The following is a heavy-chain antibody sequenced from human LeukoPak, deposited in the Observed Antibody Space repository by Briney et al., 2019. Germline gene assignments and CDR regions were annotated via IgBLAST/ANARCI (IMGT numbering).Heavy chain of an antibody. CDR3: ARVYSSSWYSGYLYMDV. V-gene: IGHV3-21*01. J-gene: IGHJ6*03. CDR1: EFTLSSYN. CDR2: ISYRSSDI. D-gene: IGHD6-13*01. Sequence: SGGSLRLSCAASEFTLSSYNMKWVRQAPGKGLEWVSSISYRSSDIEYADSVKGRFTISRDNAKQLLYLQMSSLRAEDTAVYYCARVYSSSWYSGYLYMDVWGKGTTVTVSS.